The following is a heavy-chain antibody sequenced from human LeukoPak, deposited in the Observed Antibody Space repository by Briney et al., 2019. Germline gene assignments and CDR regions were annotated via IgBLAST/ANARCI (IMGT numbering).Heavy chain of an antibody. CDR1: GFIFSSYS. CDR3: ARNYDSSGYPYNWFDP. J-gene: IGHJ5*02. CDR2: ISSSSDYI. Sequence: PGGSLRLSCAASGFIFSSYSMNWVRQAPGKGLEWVSSISSSSDYIYYADSVKGRFTISRDNAKNSLYVQMNSLRAEDTAVYYCARNYDSSGYPYNWFDPWGQGTLVTVSS. V-gene: IGHV3-21*04. D-gene: IGHD3-22*01.